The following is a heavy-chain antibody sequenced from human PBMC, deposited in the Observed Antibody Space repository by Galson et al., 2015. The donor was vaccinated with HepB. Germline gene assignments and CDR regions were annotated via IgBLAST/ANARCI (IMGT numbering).Heavy chain of an antibody. D-gene: IGHD1-26*01. V-gene: IGHV4-59*01. J-gene: IGHJ6*02. CDR3: ARDLGSGRFPRDYHYGMDG. Sequence: TLSLTCTVSGGSLSGYYWTWIRQTPGKGLDWIGHKYHHGDTTYNPSLRSRVPISLDTSKNQFSPSLNAITAADRGIDYWARDLGSGRFPRDYHYGMDGWGQGTAVSGSS. CDR2: KYHHGDT. CDR1: GGSLSGYY.